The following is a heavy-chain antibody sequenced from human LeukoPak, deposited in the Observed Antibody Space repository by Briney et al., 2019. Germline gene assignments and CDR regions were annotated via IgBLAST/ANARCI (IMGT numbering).Heavy chain of an antibody. J-gene: IGHJ6*02. Sequence: SETLSLTCTVSGGSISSGGYYWSWIRQHPGKGLEWIGYIYYSGSTYYNPSLKSRVTISVDTSKKQFSLKLSSVTAADTAVYYCATTTVTYYYGMDVWGQGTTVTVSS. D-gene: IGHD4-4*01. CDR2: IYYSGST. CDR1: GGSISSGGYY. V-gene: IGHV4-31*03. CDR3: ATTTVTYYYGMDV.